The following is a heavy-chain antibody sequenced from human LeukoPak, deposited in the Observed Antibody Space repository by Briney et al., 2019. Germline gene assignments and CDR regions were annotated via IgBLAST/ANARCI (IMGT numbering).Heavy chain of an antibody. CDR1: GFTVSSNY. V-gene: IGHV3-66*01. Sequence: GGSLRLSCAASGFTVSSNYMSWVRQAPGKGLEWVSVIYSGGSTYYADSVKGRFTISRDNSKNTLYLQMNSPRAEDTAVYYCAREAKTYYYYGMDVWGQGTTVTVSS. CDR2: IYSGGST. J-gene: IGHJ6*02. CDR3: AREAKTYYYYGMDV.